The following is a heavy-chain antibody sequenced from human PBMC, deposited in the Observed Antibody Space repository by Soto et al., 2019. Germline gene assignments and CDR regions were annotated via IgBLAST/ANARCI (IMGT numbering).Heavy chain of an antibody. J-gene: IGHJ4*02. CDR2: VSFDGSNK. CDR3: ARDQTGITTAGGGRIDH. D-gene: IGHD6-13*01. V-gene: IGHV3-30-3*01. CDR1: GFTFSTHA. Sequence: QVQLVESGGGVVRPGRSLRLSFAASGFTFSTHAMPWVRQAPGKGLECVAIVSFDGSNKYYADSVKGRFTISRDNSKNTLYLQMSGLTPEDTAVYYCARDQTGITTAGGGRIDHWGQGTLVTVSS.